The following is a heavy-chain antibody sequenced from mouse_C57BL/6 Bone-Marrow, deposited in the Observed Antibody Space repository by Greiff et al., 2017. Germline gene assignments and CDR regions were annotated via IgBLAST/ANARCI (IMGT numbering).Heavy chain of an antibody. J-gene: IGHJ3*01. Sequence: QVQLQQSGPELVKPGASVKLSCKASGYTFTSYDINWVKQRPGQGLEWIGWIYPRDGSTKYNEKFKGKATLTVDTSSSTAYMELHSLTSEDSAVYFCARPLTTVVATGGFAYWGQGTLVTVSA. V-gene: IGHV1-85*01. CDR1: GYTFTSYD. D-gene: IGHD1-1*01. CDR3: ARPLTTVVATGGFAY. CDR2: IYPRDGST.